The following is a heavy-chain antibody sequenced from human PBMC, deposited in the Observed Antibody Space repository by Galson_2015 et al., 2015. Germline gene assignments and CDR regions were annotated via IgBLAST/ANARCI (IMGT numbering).Heavy chain of an antibody. CDR2: IYYSGST. V-gene: IGHV4-61*01. Sequence: SETLSLTCTVSGGSVSSGSYYWSWIRQPPGKGLEWIGYIYYSGSTNYNPSLKSRVTISVDTSKKQFSLKLSSVTAADTAVCYCARGWGDYYDSSGAFDYWGQGTLVTVSS. CDR1: GGSVSSGSYY. D-gene: IGHD3-22*01. CDR3: ARGWGDYYDSSGAFDY. J-gene: IGHJ4*02.